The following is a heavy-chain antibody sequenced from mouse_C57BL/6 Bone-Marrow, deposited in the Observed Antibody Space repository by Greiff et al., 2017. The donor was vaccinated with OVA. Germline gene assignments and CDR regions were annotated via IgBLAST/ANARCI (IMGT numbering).Heavy chain of an antibody. D-gene: IGHD1-1*01. CDR1: GYTFTDYN. J-gene: IGHJ1*03. CDR3: AREGYYYGSSYDWYFDV. V-gene: IGHV1-18*01. CDR2: INPNNGGT. Sequence: VQLQQSGPELVKPGASVKIPCKASGYTFTDYNMDWVKQSHGKSLEWIGDINPNNGGTIYNQKFKGKATLTVDKSSSTAYMELRSLTSEDTAVYYCAREGYYYGSSYDWYFDVWGTGTTVTVSS.